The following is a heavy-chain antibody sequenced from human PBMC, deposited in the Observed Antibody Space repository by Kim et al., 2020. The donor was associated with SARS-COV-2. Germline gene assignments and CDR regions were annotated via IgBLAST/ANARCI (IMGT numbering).Heavy chain of an antibody. J-gene: IGHJ4*02. Sequence: RFTISRDNAKNSLYLQMNSLRAEDTAVYYCASLGQEYSYGSTYTEYYFDYWGQGTLVTVSS. CDR3: ASLGQEYSYGSTYTEYYFDY. D-gene: IGHD5-18*01. V-gene: IGHV3-11*03.